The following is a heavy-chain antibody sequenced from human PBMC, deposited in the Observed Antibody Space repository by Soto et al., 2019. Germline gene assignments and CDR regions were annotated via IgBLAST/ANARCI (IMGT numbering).Heavy chain of an antibody. Sequence: EVQLVESGGGLVQPGGSLRLSCAASGFSVSSNYMNWVRQAPGKGLEWVSVMYSGGSTSYADSVKGRFTISRDNSKNTVYHQRNSLSAEDTAVYYCASRTVTTFNDAFDIWGQGTMVTVSS. CDR1: GFSVSSNY. V-gene: IGHV3-66*01. J-gene: IGHJ3*02. D-gene: IGHD4-17*01. CDR3: ASRTVTTFNDAFDI. CDR2: MYSGGST.